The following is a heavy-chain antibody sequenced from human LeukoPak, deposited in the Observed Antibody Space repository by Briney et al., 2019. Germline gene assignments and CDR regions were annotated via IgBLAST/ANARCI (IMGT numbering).Heavy chain of an antibody. Sequence: SETLSLTCTVSGGSISSSDYYWGWIRQPPGKGLEWIGSIYYSGSTYYNPSLKSRVTISVHTSKNQFSLSLSSVTAADTAVYFCARGPYSYDSSGAFDIWGQGTMVTVSS. J-gene: IGHJ3*02. V-gene: IGHV4-39*07. CDR3: ARGPYSYDSSGAFDI. CDR2: IYYSGST. CDR1: GGSISSSDYY. D-gene: IGHD3-22*01.